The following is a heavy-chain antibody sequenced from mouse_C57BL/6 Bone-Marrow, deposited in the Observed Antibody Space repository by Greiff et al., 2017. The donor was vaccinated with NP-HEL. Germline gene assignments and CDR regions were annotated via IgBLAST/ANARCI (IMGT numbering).Heavy chain of an antibody. CDR3: ARVATMVKWFAY. CDR1: GYTFTSYW. V-gene: IGHV1-59*01. Sequence: VQLQQPGAELVRPGTSVKLSCKASGYTFTSYWMHWVKQRPGQGLEWIGVIDPSDSYTNYNQKFKGKATLTVDTSSSTAYMQLRSLTSEDSAVDDCARVATMVKWFAYWGQGTLVTVTA. CDR2: IDPSDSYT. D-gene: IGHD2-2*01. J-gene: IGHJ3*01.